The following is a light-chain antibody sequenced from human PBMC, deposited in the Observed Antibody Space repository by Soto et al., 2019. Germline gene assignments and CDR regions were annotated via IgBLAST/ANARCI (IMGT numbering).Light chain of an antibody. CDR2: DVT. CDR3: NSYTSTNTLV. Sequence: QSALTQPASVSGSPGQSITISCTGTSSDVGGYNHVSWYQQHPGKAPKLMIDDVTNLPSGVSNRFSGSKSGNTASLTISGLQAEDDADYYWNSYTSTNTLVFGGGPKLTVL. CDR1: SSDVGGYNH. V-gene: IGLV2-14*03. J-gene: IGLJ2*01.